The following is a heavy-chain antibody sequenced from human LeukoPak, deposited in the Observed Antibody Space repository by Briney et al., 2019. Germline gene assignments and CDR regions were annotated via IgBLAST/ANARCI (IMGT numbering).Heavy chain of an antibody. Sequence: SETLSLTCAVSGYSISSGYYWGWIRQPAGKGLEWIGRIYTSGSTNYNPSLKSRVTISVDTSKNQFSLKLSSVTAADTAVYYCARLPTYYYDSSGYSHAFDIWGQGTMVTVSS. CDR1: GYSISSGYY. V-gene: IGHV4-38-2*01. CDR2: IYTSGST. J-gene: IGHJ3*02. D-gene: IGHD3-22*01. CDR3: ARLPTYYYDSSGYSHAFDI.